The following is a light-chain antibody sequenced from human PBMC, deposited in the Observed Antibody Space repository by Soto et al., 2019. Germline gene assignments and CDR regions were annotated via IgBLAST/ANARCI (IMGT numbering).Light chain of an antibody. Sequence: QSVLTQPASVSGSPGQSITISCTGTSSDVGGYVSWYQQHPGKAPKLMIYEVSNRPSGVSNRFFGSKSGNTASLTISGLQAEDEADYYCSSYTITSPWVFGGGTKLTVL. CDR2: EVS. CDR3: SSYTITSPWV. J-gene: IGLJ3*02. CDR1: SSDVGGY. V-gene: IGLV2-14*01.